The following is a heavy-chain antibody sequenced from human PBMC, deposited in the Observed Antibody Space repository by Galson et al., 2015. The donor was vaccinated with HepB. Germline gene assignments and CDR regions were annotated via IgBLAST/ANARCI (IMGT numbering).Heavy chain of an antibody. CDR1: GSSFTSYW. CDR2: IDPSDSYT. D-gene: IGHD3-10*01. Sequence: QYGAEVKKPGESLRISCKGYGSSFTSYWISWVRQMPGKGLEWMGRIDPSDSYTNYSPSFHGNVTISADKSISTAYLQWSSLKASDTAMYYCARTSMVRGVKVFWFDPWCQGALVTGSS. V-gene: IGHV5-10-1*01. J-gene: IGHJ5*02. CDR3: ARTSMVRGVKVFWFDP.